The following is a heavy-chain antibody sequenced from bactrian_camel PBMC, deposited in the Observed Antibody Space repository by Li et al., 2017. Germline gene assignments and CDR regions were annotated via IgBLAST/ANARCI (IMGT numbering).Heavy chain of an antibody. CDR1: GVPYSSYC. J-gene: IGHJ6*01. CDR3: AARSVGWCPLFEHWLGKRAYTPGGYFAN. D-gene: IGHD1*01. V-gene: IGHV3S55*01. Sequence: HVQLVESGGGSVQAGGSLTLSCAAPGVPYSSYCMGWFRQAPGKKREGVAAMNNNPATYSDAVKGRFTISRDAGDVAGNITLFLQMHSLKPEDTAMYYCAARSVGWCPLFEHWLGKRAYTPGGYFANWGQGTQVTVS. CDR2: MNNNPAT.